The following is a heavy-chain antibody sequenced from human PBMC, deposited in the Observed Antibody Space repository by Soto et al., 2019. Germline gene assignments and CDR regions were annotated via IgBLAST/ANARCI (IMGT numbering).Heavy chain of an antibody. V-gene: IGHV4-30-4*01. CDR1: GGSISSGDYY. J-gene: IGHJ5*02. Sequence: SETLSLTCTVSGGSISSGDYYWSWIRQPPGKGLEWIGYIYYSGSTYYNPSLKSRVTISVDTSKNQFSLKLSSVTAADTAVYYCARWQLLGGWFDPWGQGTLVTVSS. D-gene: IGHD2-15*01. CDR3: ARWQLLGGWFDP. CDR2: IYYSGST.